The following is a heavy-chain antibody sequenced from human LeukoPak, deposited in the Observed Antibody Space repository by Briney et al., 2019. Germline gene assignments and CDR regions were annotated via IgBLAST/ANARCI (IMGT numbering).Heavy chain of an antibody. J-gene: IGHJ4*02. CDR3: ARETGSGNFDY. Sequence: SETLSLTCTVSGGSISSYYWSWIRQPPGKGLEWIGYIYYSGSTNYNPSLKSRVTMSVDTSKNQFSLKLSSVTAADTAVYYCARETGSGNFDYWGQGTLVTVSS. D-gene: IGHD1-14*01. V-gene: IGHV4-59*12. CDR2: IYYSGST. CDR1: GGSISSYY.